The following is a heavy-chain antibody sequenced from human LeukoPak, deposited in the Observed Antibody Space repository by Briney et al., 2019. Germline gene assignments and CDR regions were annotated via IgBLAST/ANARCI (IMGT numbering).Heavy chain of an antibody. CDR1: GGSISSGDYY. CDR2: IYYSAST. V-gene: IGHV4-30-4*01. J-gene: IGHJ2*01. Sequence: SETLSLTCTVSGGSISSGDYYWSWIRQPPGKGLEWIGYIYYSASTYYNPSLKSRVTISVDTSKNQFSLKLSSVTAADTAVYYCARGLVEVVGGYFDLWGRGTLVTVSS. CDR3: ARGLVEVVGGYFDL. D-gene: IGHD2-2*01.